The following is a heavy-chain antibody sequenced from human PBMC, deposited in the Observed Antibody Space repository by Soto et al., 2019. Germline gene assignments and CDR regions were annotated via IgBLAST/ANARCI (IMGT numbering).Heavy chain of an antibody. Sequence: PSETLSLTCTVSGGSLTSYYWSWIRQPPGKGLEWIGFVYYTGIARYNPSLKSRVTISVDTSKNQFSLKLTSVTAADTAIYYCARRIVSTATFYYWGQVTLVTVS. CDR3: ARRIVSTATFYY. V-gene: IGHV4-59*08. J-gene: IGHJ4*02. CDR1: GGSLTSYY. CDR2: VYYTGIA. D-gene: IGHD5-12*01.